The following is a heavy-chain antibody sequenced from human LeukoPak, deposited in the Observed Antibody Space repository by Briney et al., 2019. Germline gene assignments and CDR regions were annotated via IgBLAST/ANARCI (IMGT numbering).Heavy chain of an antibody. D-gene: IGHD3-16*01. Sequence: SQTLSLTCTVSGGAISSESYYWSWIRQPAGKGLEWIGRIYTSGITNYNPSLKSRVTMSVDTSKSQFSLNLSSVTAADTAVYYCARVLVLGELNWFDPWGQGTLVTASS. V-gene: IGHV4-61*02. CDR3: ARVLVLGELNWFDP. CDR2: IYTSGIT. CDR1: GGAISSESYY. J-gene: IGHJ5*02.